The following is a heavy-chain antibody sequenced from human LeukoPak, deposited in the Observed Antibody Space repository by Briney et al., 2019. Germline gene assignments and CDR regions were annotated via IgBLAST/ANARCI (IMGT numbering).Heavy chain of an antibody. V-gene: IGHV3-30-3*01. CDR3: ARALLWFGEFLDAFDI. Sequence: GGSLRLSCAASGFTFSSYAMHWVRQAPGKGLEWVAVISYDGSNKYYADSVKGRFTISRDNSKNTLYLQMNSLRAEDTAVYYCARALLWFGEFLDAFDIWGQGTMVTVSS. CDR1: GFTFSSYA. J-gene: IGHJ3*02. CDR2: ISYDGSNK. D-gene: IGHD3-10*01.